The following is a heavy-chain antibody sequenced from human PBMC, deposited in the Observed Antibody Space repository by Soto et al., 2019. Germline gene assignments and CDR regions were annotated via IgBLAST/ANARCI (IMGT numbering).Heavy chain of an antibody. CDR1: GYTFTSYY. J-gene: IGHJ4*02. CDR2: INPSGGST. V-gene: IGHV1-46*01. Sequence: QVQLVQSGAEVKKPGASVKVSCKASGYTFTSYYMHWVRQAPGQGLEWMGIINPSGGSTSYAQKCQGRVTMTRDTSTSTVYMELSSLRSEDTAVYYCARGHPYGDYRGYFDYWGQGTLVTVSS. CDR3: ARGHPYGDYRGYFDY. D-gene: IGHD4-17*01.